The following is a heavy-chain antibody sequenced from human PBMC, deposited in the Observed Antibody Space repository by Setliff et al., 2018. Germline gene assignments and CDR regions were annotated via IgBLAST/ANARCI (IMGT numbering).Heavy chain of an antibody. D-gene: IGHD4-4*01. V-gene: IGHV3-7*01. CDR3: ARDDDTTSHYSILNF. CDR2: INQGGGEQ. J-gene: IGHJ3*01. CDR1: GDSFSDYY. Sequence: ETLSLTCAVYGDSFSDYYWSWLRQPPGKGLEWVANINQGGGEQFYVDSVKGRFTISRDNAKNSLYLQMNSLRAEDTAVYYCARDDDTTSHYSILNFWGQGTMVT.